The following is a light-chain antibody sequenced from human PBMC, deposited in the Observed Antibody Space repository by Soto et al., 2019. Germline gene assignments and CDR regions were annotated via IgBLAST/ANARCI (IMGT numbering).Light chain of an antibody. J-gene: IGLJ2*01. CDR1: SSNIETNT. CDR2: RNN. Sequence: QLVLTQPPSASGTPGQRVTISCSGSSSNIETNTVNWYHHLPGTAPKLLIYRNNQRPSGVPDRFSGSKSGTSASLAISGLQSEDEADYYCAAWDDSLNGVVFGGGTKLTVL. V-gene: IGLV1-44*01. CDR3: AAWDDSLNGVV.